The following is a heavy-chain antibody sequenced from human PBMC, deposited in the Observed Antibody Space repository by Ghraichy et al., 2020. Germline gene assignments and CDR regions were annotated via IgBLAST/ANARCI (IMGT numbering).Heavy chain of an antibody. Sequence: SETLSLTCTVSGGSVSRDSYYWSWIRQPAGKGLEWIGRIYNSGSVSRNPSLKSRVTIVLSNNQFSLKLSSVTAADTAVYYCARESVGVGLDPWGQGTLVTVSS. CDR3: ARESVGVGLDP. V-gene: IGHV4-61*02. CDR2: IYNSGSV. J-gene: IGHJ5*02. D-gene: IGHD3-3*01. CDR1: GGSVSRDSYY.